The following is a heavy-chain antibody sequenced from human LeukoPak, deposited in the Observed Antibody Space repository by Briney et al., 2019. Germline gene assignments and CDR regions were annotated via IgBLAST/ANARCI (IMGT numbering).Heavy chain of an antibody. D-gene: IGHD3-10*01. CDR2: IRSKANSYAT. CDR3: TSPSRPGVQNWFHP. V-gene: IGHV3-73*01. Sequence: GGSLRLSCAASGFTFSGSAMHWVRQASGKGLEWVGRIRSKANSYATAYAASVKGRFTISRDDSKNTAYLQMNSLKTEDTAVYYCTSPSRPGVQNWFHPGAQGPLVTVS. J-gene: IGHJ5*02. CDR1: GFTFSGSA.